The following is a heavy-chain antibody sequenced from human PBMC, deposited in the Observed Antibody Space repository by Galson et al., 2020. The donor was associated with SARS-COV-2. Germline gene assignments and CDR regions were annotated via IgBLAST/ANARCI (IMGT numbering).Heavy chain of an antibody. D-gene: IGHD3-22*01. CDR1: GDTFSTHG. Sequence: SVKVSCKASGDTFSTHGVRWVRQAPGQGLEWMGGIIPIVGRPNYAQKFQGRVTITADKSTSTAYLEFSSLRPEDTAVYYCARDKREYSSPGGMDVWGQGTTFTVSS. CDR3: ARDKREYSSPGGMDV. CDR2: IIPIVGRP. J-gene: IGHJ6*02. V-gene: IGHV1-69*10.